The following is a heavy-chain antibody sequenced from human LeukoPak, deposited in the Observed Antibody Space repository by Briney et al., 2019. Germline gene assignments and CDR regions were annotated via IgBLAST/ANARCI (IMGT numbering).Heavy chain of an antibody. J-gene: IGHJ4*02. V-gene: IGHV4-59*01. CDR1: SGSISSYY. CDR3: ARMEYYFDH. Sequence: SETLSLTCTVASGSISSYYWSWIRQPPGKGLEWIGYIYYSGSSNYNPSLKSRVTMSVDMSKKDVSLRVSSVTAADTAVYYCARMEYYFDHWGQGTLVTVSS. CDR2: IYYSGSS. D-gene: IGHD3-3*01.